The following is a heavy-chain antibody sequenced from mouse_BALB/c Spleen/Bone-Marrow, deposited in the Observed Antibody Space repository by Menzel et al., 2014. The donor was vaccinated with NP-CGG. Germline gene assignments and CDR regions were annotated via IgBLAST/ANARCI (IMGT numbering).Heavy chain of an antibody. CDR1: GYAFTNYL. J-gene: IGHJ2*01. CDR3: ARSTTVKDYFDY. Sequence: QVQLKESGAELVRPGTSVKVSCKASGYAFTNYLIEWVKQRPGQGLEWIGVINPGSGGSNNNEKFKGKATLTADKSSSTAYMQLSSLTSDDSAVYFCARSTTVKDYFDYWGQGTTLTVSS. D-gene: IGHD1-1*01. CDR2: INPGSGGS. V-gene: IGHV1-54*01.